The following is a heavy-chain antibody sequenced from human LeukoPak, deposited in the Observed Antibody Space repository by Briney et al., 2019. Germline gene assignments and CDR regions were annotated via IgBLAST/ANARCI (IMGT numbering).Heavy chain of an antibody. CDR3: ASLLAKIVVVPGRYNWFDP. V-gene: IGHV4-38-2*02. CDR2: IYHSGST. D-gene: IGHD2-2*01. J-gene: IGHJ5*02. Sequence: PSQTLSLTSTVSGYSLSSGYYWGWIRQPPGKGLEWIGRIYHSGSTYYNPSLKSRVTISVDTSKNQFSLKLSSVTAADTAVYYCASLLAKIVVVPGRYNWFDPWGQGTLVTVSS. CDR1: GYSLSSGYY.